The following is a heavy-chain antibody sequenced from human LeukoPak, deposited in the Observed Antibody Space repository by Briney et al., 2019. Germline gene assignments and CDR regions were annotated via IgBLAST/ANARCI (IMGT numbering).Heavy chain of an antibody. V-gene: IGHV3-21*01. CDR2: ISSSSSYI. CDR1: GFTFSTYR. J-gene: IGHJ4*02. CDR3: ARDKDVYFDY. Sequence: KPGGSLRLSCVGTGFTFSTYRMNWVRQAPGKGLEWVSSISSSSSYIYYADSVKGRITISRDNAKNSLYLQMNSLRVEDMAVYYCARDKDVYFDYWGQGTLVTVSS.